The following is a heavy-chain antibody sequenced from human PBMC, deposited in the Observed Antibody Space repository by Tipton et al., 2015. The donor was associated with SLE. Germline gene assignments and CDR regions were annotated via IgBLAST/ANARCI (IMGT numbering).Heavy chain of an antibody. CDR3: ATLPGRYQLLGDDY. D-gene: IGHD2-2*01. J-gene: IGHJ4*02. CDR1: GLTFSNYW. Sequence: SLRLSCEASGLTFSNYWMSWVRQAPGKGLEGVANMKHDASETYCLDSVKGRFTISRDNAKNSLYLQMNSLRVEDMAVYYCATLPGRYQLLGDDYWGQGTLVTVSS. CDR2: MKHDASET. V-gene: IGHV3-7*01.